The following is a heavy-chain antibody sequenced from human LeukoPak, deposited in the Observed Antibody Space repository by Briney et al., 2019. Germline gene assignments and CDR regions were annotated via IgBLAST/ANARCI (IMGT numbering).Heavy chain of an antibody. CDR1: GGSISSSTYF. CDR3: ARGPQGVTRPEY. V-gene: IGHV4-39*02. J-gene: IGHJ4*02. D-gene: IGHD4-17*01. Sequence: SETLSLTGTVSGGSISSSTYFWGWIRQPPGKGLEWIGPIYYTGSTYYNPSLKSRVTVSVDTSKNHFSLKVRSVTAADTAVYYCARGPQGVTRPEYWGQGTLVTVSS. CDR2: IYYTGST.